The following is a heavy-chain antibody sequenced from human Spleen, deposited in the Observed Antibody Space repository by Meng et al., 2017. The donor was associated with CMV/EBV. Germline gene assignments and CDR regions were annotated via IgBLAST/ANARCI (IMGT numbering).Heavy chain of an antibody. J-gene: IGHJ4*02. CDR3: ARDLEQLGNFDY. Sequence: HVPLVELGGGVVQPGRSLRLSCAASGLTFSSYGMHWVRQAPGKGLEWVAVISYDGSNKYYADSVKGRFTISRDNSKNTLYLQMNSLRAEDTAVYYCARDLEQLGNFDYWGQGTLVTVSS. CDR2: ISYDGSNK. CDR1: GLTFSSYG. V-gene: IGHV3-30-3*01. D-gene: IGHD6-6*01.